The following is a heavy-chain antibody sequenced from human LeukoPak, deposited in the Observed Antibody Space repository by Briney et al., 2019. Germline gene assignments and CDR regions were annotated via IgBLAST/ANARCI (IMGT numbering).Heavy chain of an antibody. D-gene: IGHD3-22*01. CDR3: AALYDSSGYLAFDI. J-gene: IGHJ3*02. Sequence: GASVKVSCKVSGYTLTELSMHWVRQAPGKGLEWMGGFDPEDGETIYAQKFQGRVTMTEDTSTDTAYMELSSLRSEDTAVYYCAALYDSSGYLAFDIWGQGTMVTVSS. CDR2: FDPEDGET. V-gene: IGHV1-24*01. CDR1: GYTLTELS.